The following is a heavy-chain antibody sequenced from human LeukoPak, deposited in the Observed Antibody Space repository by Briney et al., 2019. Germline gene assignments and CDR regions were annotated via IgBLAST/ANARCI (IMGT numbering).Heavy chain of an antibody. Sequence: PSETLSLTCTVSGGSISSYYWSWIRQPPGKGLEWIGYIYYSGSTKYNPSLKSRVTTSVDTSKNQFSLKLSSVTAADTAVYYCARHQQLAAAHYYYGMDVWGQGTTVTVSS. CDR3: ARHQQLAAAHYYYGMDV. CDR1: GGSISSYY. J-gene: IGHJ6*02. V-gene: IGHV4-59*08. CDR2: IYYSGST. D-gene: IGHD6-13*01.